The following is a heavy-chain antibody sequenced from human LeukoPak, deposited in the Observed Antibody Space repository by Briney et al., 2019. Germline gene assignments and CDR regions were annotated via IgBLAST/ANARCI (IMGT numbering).Heavy chain of an antibody. CDR1: GFTFSTHG. Sequence: GGSLRLSCAASGFTFSTHGMHWVRQAPGKGLEWVAVISYDGSNKYYADSVKGRFTISRDNSKNTLYLQMNSLRAEDTAVYYCARDLSAFGELSPLGYWGQGTLVTVSS. V-gene: IGHV3-30*19. CDR3: ARDLSAFGELSPLGY. CDR2: ISYDGSNK. D-gene: IGHD3-10*01. J-gene: IGHJ4*02.